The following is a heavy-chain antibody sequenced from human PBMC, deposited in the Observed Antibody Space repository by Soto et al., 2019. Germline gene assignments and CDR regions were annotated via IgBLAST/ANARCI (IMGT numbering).Heavy chain of an antibody. CDR1: GGSISSSSYY. D-gene: IGHD2-15*01. Sequence: PSETLSLTCTVSGGSISSSSYYWGWIRQPPGKGLEWIGSIYYSGSTYYNPSLKSRDTISVDTSKNQFSLKLSSVTAADTAVYYCARHTPAISISDHWGQGTLVTVSS. J-gene: IGHJ4*02. V-gene: IGHV4-39*01. CDR2: IYYSGST. CDR3: ARHTPAISISDH.